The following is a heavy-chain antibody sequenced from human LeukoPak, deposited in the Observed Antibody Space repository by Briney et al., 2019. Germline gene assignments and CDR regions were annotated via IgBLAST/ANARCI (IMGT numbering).Heavy chain of an antibody. J-gene: IGHJ6*03. Sequence: ASVKVSCKASGYTFTGYYMHWVRQAPGQGLEWMGWINPNSGGTNYAQKFQGRVTMTRDTSISTAYMELSRLRSDDTAVYYCARQSSYGFYYYYYMDVWGKGTTVTVSS. D-gene: IGHD5-18*01. CDR2: INPNSGGT. CDR3: ARQSSYGFYYYYYMDV. V-gene: IGHV1-2*02. CDR1: GYTFTGYY.